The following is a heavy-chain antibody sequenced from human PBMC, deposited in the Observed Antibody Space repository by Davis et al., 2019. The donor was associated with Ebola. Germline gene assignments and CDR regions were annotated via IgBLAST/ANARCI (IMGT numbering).Heavy chain of an antibody. V-gene: IGHV3-23*01. D-gene: IGHD3-22*01. J-gene: IGHJ4*02. CDR3: AKDPRITMIRYFDY. CDR1: GFTFSSYD. Sequence: GGSLRLSCAASGFTFSSYDMSWVRQAPGKGLEWVSGISSSGGSTYYADSVKGRFTTSRDNSKNTLYLQMNSLRAEDTAVYYCAKDPRITMIRYFDYWGQGTLVTVSS. CDR2: ISSSGGST.